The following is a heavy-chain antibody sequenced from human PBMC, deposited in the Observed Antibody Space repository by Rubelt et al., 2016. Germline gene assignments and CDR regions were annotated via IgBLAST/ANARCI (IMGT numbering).Heavy chain of an antibody. CDR1: GYTFTSHY. CDR3: ARGNVVGILDGFEI. CDR2: ISAYNGNT. V-gene: IGHV1-18*04. J-gene: IGHJ3*02. D-gene: IGHD2-21*01. Sequence: QVQLVQSGNEVTKPGASVRVSCKASGYTFTSHYITWVRQAPGQGLEWMGWISAYNGNTHYAQDLQGRVTMTTDTSTNTAYMELGSLRSDDTAVYYCARGNVVGILDGFEIWGQGTTVTVSS.